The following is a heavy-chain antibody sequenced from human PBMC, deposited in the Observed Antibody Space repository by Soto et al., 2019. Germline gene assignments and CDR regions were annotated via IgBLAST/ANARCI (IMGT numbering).Heavy chain of an antibody. J-gene: IGHJ3*02. CDR2: INYSGST. V-gene: IGHV4-59*01. Sequence: SETLSLTCTVSGGSISSYFWSWIRQPPGKGLEWIGEINYSGSTNYNPSPKSRVTISVDTSKNQFSLKLSSVTAADTAVYYCARAQGYYDFSAFYIWGQGTMVTVSS. CDR1: GGSISSYF. D-gene: IGHD3-3*01. CDR3: ARAQGYYDFSAFYI.